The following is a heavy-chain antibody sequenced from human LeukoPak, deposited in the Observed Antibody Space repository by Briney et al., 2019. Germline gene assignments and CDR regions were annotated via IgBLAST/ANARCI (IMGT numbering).Heavy chain of an antibody. D-gene: IGHD3-10*01. V-gene: IGHV4-30-4*01. Sequence: SETLSLTCNVSGGSISSGDYYWSWIRQPPGKGLEWIGYIYYSGSTYYNPSLKSRVTISVDTSKNQFSLKLSSVTAADTAVYYCARDYYGSGSSSEIYYYYGMDVWGKGTTVTVSS. CDR1: GGSISSGDYY. CDR2: IYYSGST. CDR3: ARDYYGSGSSSEIYYYYGMDV. J-gene: IGHJ6*04.